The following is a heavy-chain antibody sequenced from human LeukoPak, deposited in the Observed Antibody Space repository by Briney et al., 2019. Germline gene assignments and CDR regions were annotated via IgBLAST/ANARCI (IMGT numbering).Heavy chain of an antibody. V-gene: IGHV3-7*01. CDR3: ARDKAGYSYGFDS. J-gene: IGHJ4*02. Sequence: GGSLRLSCAASGFTFSSYWMSWVRQAPGKGLEWVANIKQDGSDKNYVDSVKGRFTISRDNAKNSLYLQMNNLRAEDTAVYYCARDKAGYSYGFDSWGQGTLVTASS. D-gene: IGHD5-18*01. CDR1: GFTFSSYW. CDR2: IKQDGSDK.